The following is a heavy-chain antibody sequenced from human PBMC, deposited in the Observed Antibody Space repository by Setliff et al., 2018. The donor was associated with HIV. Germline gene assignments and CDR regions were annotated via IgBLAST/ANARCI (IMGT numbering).Heavy chain of an antibody. D-gene: IGHD1-1*01. CDR2: ISPDNGNT. V-gene: IGHV1-2*02. CDR3: ARQLSNSFDY. Sequence: ASVKVSCKLSGYTLTELSMHWVRQAPGQGLEWMEWISPDNGNTRISQRFRGSVTMTRDRSINTAYMELSGLTSDDTAVYYCARQLSNSFDYWGQGALVTVS. CDR1: GYTLTELS. J-gene: IGHJ4*02.